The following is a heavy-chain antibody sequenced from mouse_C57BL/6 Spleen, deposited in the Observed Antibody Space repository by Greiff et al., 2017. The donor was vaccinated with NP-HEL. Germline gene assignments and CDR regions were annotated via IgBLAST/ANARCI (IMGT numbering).Heavy chain of an antibody. CDR1: GYTFTEYT. V-gene: IGHV1-62-2*01. Sequence: QVQLQQSGAELVKPGASVKLSCKASGYTFTEYTIHWVKQRPGQGLEWIGWFYPGSGSTKYNEKFKDKATLTADKSSSTVYMELSRLTSEDSAVYFCASHEPHSYSNYEGGFAYWGQGTLVTVSA. J-gene: IGHJ3*01. CDR3: ASHEPHSYSNYEGGFAY. D-gene: IGHD2-5*01. CDR2: FYPGSGST.